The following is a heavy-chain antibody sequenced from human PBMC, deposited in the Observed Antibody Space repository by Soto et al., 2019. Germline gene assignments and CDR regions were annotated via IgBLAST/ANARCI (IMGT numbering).Heavy chain of an antibody. Sequence: EKLLQSGGGLAQPGGSLRVSCGASGFIFSSYAMTWVRQAPGKGLEWVSVITESGGITHYADSVKDRFTISRDNSKSILYLQMNSLRVEDTAVYYCAKYDISGYYTGIDCWGQGTQVTVSS. CDR2: ITESGGIT. CDR3: AKYDISGYYTGIDC. J-gene: IGHJ4*02. D-gene: IGHD3-22*01. V-gene: IGHV3-23*01. CDR1: GFIFSSYA.